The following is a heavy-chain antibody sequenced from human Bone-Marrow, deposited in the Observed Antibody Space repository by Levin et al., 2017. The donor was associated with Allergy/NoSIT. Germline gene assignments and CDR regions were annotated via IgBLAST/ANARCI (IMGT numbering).Heavy chain of an antibody. V-gene: IGHV2-5*02. CDR2: IHWDDGK. J-gene: IGHJ4*02. D-gene: IGHD6-13*01. CDR1: GFSFSTSGVA. CDR3: AHRRLYNNNRYTFGL. Sequence: ESGPTLVKPTQTLTLTCTFSGFSFSTSGVAVGWIRQPPGKALEWLATIHWDDGKRFSPSLRSRLTFTKDTSKNQVVLTMTNMDPEDTATYYCAHRRLYNNNRYTFGLRGQGTLVNV.